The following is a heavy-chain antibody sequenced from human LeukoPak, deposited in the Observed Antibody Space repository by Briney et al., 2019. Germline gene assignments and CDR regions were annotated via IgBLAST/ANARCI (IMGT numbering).Heavy chain of an antibody. CDR3: AREYSSGWYYFDY. CDR2: ISYDGSNK. J-gene: IGHJ4*02. D-gene: IGHD6-19*01. Sequence: GGSLRLSCAASGFTFSNYGMHWVRQAPGKGLEWVAVISYDGSNKYYADSVKGRFTISRDNSKNTLYLQMNSLRGEDTAVYYCAREYSSGWYYFDYWGQGTLVTVSS. CDR1: GFTFSNYG. V-gene: IGHV3-30*03.